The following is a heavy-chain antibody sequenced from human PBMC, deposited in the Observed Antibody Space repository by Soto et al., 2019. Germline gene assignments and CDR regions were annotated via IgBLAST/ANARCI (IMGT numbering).Heavy chain of an antibody. CDR1: QDSFTSYL. Sequence: PXEWLKSSXEGSQDSFTSYLVTWVRQMPGKGLEWMGRIDPSDSYTNYSPSFQGHVTISADKSISTAYLQWSSLKASDTAIYYCARHETGTMIVVVNGMEVWGQGTTVTVS. CDR3: ARHETGTMIVVVNGMEV. CDR2: IDPSDSYT. D-gene: IGHD3-22*01. V-gene: IGHV5-10-1*01. J-gene: IGHJ6*02.